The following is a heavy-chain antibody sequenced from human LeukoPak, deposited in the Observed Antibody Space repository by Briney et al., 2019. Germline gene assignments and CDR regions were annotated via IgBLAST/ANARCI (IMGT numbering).Heavy chain of an antibody. J-gene: IGHJ4*02. Sequence: GGSLRLSCAASGFTFSSYAMSWVRQAPGKGLEWVSAISGSGGSTYYADSVKGRFTISRDNSKNTLYLQMNSLRAEDTAVYYCAKDPPYYYDSSGPNLDYWGQGTLVTVSS. CDR1: GFTFSSYA. CDR3: AKDPPYYYDSSGPNLDY. D-gene: IGHD3-22*01. V-gene: IGHV3-23*01. CDR2: ISGSGGST.